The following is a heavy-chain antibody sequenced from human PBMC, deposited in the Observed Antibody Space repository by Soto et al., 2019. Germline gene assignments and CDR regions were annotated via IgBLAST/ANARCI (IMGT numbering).Heavy chain of an antibody. V-gene: IGHV1-69*01. D-gene: IGHD3-10*01. J-gene: IGHJ3*01. CDR2: IIPLFGTT. CDR1: GGTFRSYA. Sequence: QVQLVQSGAEVKKPGSSMKVSCKASGGTFRSYAISWVRQAPGQGLEWMGGIIPLFGTTDYAQKFQGRVTITADESTSTAYMELSRLRPEDTAVYYCARDHTGKLGTYDAIHVWGQGTMVNVSS. CDR3: ARDHTGKLGTYDAIHV.